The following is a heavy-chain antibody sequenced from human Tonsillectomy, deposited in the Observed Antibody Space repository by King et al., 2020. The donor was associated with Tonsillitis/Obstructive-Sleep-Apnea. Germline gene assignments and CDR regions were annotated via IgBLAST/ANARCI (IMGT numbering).Heavy chain of an antibody. J-gene: IGHJ4*01. CDR2: INPSRGST. V-gene: IGHV1-46*01. D-gene: IGHD3-10*01. CDR1: GYTFTTYY. CDR3: ARXXXDXXVRGDRLLRYFDY. Sequence: VQLVESGAEVKKPGASVKVSCKASGYTFTTYYIHWVRQAPGQGLEWMGIINPSRGSTTYAQKFQGRVTMTRDTSTSTVYMELSSLRFEDTAVYYCARXXXDXXVRGDRLLRYFDYWGXGTLVTVSS.